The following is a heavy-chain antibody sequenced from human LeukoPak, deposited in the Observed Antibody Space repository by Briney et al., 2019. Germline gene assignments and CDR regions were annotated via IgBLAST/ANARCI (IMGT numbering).Heavy chain of an antibody. D-gene: IGHD6-19*01. Sequence: ASVKVPCKASGYTFTSYGISWVRQAPGQGLEWMGWISAYNGNTNYAQKLQGRVTMTTDTSTSTAYMELRSLRSDDTAVYYCARDPPYKEIAVARSDYWGQGTLVTVSS. CDR3: ARDPPYKEIAVARSDY. CDR1: GYTFTSYG. V-gene: IGHV1-18*01. J-gene: IGHJ4*02. CDR2: ISAYNGNT.